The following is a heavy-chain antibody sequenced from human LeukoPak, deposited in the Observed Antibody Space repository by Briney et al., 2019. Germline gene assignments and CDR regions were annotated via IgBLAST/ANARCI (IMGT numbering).Heavy chain of an antibody. J-gene: IGHJ4*02. V-gene: IGHV3-72*01. CDR2: TRNRADGYTT. CDR3: ARDYFYY. Sequence: PGGSLRLSCAASGASGFTFSDHSMDWVRQAPGKGLEWIGRTRNRADGYTTYYAASVKGRFTISRDELQNSLYLQMNSLKTEDTAVYYCARDYFYYWGQGTLVTVSS. CDR1: GFTFSDHS.